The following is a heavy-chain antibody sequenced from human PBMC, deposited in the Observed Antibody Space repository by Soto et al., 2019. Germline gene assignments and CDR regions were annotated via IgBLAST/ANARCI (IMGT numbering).Heavy chain of an antibody. V-gene: IGHV4-59*04. J-gene: IGHJ6*02. D-gene: IGHD2-21*02. CDR1: GGSISSYY. CDR2: IYYSGSA. CDR3: VREDDGGDRDYYGLDV. Sequence: PSETLSLTCTVSGGSISSYYWIWIRQPPGKGLEWIGYIYYSGSAYYNPSLQSRLSMSVDTSKNLFSLKLASVTAADTAVYFCVREDDGGDRDYYGLDVWGRGTTVTVSS.